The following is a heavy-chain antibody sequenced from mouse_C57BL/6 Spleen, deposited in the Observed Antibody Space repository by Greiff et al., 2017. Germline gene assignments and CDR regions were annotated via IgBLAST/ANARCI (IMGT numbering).Heavy chain of an antibody. CDR3: ARLDGYYYFDY. CDR1: GYAFSSSW. Sequence: QVQLKESGPELVKPGASVKISCKASGYAFSSSWMNWVKQRPGKGLEWIGRIYPGDGYTNYNGKFKGKATLTADKSSSTAYMQLSSLTSEDSAVYFCARLDGYYYFDYWGQGTTLTVSS. J-gene: IGHJ2*01. D-gene: IGHD2-3*01. CDR2: IYPGDGYT. V-gene: IGHV1-82*01.